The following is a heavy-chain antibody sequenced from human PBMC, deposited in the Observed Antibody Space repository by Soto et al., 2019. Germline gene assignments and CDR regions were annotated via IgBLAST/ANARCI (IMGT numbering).Heavy chain of an antibody. Sequence: SETLSLTCTVSGGSISSYYWSWIRQPPGKGLEWIGYIYHSGSTNYNPSLKSRVTISVDTSKNQFSLKLSSVTAADTAVYYCARGSGGSWGADYWGQGTLVTVS. J-gene: IGHJ4*02. CDR2: IYHSGST. V-gene: IGHV4-59*12. CDR1: GGSISSYY. D-gene: IGHD2-15*01. CDR3: ARGSGGSWGADY.